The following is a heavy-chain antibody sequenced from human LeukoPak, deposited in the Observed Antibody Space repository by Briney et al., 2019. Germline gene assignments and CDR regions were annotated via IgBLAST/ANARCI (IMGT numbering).Heavy chain of an antibody. D-gene: IGHD3/OR15-3a*01. CDR2: IYYSGST. CDR3: AREGLGFDY. Sequence: AWVRQPPGKGLEWIGSIYYSGSTYYNPSLKSRVTISVDTSKNQFSLKLSSVTAADTAVYYCAREGLGFDYWGQGTLVTVSS. J-gene: IGHJ4*02. V-gene: IGHV4-39*07.